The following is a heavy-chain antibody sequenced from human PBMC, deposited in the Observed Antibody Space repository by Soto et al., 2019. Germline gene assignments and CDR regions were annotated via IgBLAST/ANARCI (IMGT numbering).Heavy chain of an antibody. Sequence: SETLSLTCAVSGYSISSGYYWGWIREPPGKGLEWIGSIYHSGSTYYNPSLKSRVTISVDTSKNQFSLKLSSVTAADTAVYYCARIAVAATRYFDYWGQGTLVTVSS. CDR3: ARIAVAATRYFDY. CDR1: GYSISSGYY. V-gene: IGHV4-38-2*01. CDR2: IYHSGST. D-gene: IGHD6-19*01. J-gene: IGHJ4*02.